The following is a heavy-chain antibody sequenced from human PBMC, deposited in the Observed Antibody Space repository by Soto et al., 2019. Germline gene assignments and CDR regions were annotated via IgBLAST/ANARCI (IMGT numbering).Heavy chain of an antibody. J-gene: IGHJ6*02. CDR3: VRQGIGTQHGLVDV. Sequence: QVQLQQSGPGLVKPSETLSLTCTVSSGPSSSHNWGWIRQPPGRGLEWIGYVYSTGGTSYNPSLKSPVTISADTSTNHISLTLSSVTAADTAVYYCVRQGIGTQHGLVDVWGQGTTVTVSS. CDR2: VYSTGGT. D-gene: IGHD3-10*01. CDR1: SGPSSSHN. V-gene: IGHV4-59*08.